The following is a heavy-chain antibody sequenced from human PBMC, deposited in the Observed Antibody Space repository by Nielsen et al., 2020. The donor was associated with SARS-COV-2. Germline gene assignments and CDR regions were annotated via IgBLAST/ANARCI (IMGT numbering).Heavy chain of an antibody. Sequence: GESLKISCAASGFPFNNYWMHWVRQSPGKGPVWISRIDSDGTRTTYADSVKGRFTISRDNAKNSLFLQMDSLRREDSALYYCAKAAVAVAGSFDHWGQGTPVNVSA. CDR2: IDSDGTRT. CDR3: AKAAVAVAGSFDH. J-gene: IGHJ4*02. D-gene: IGHD6-19*01. V-gene: IGHV3-74*03. CDR1: GFPFNNYW.